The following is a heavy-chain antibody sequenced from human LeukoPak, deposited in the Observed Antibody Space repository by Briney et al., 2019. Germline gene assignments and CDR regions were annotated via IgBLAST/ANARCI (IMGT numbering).Heavy chain of an antibody. V-gene: IGHV3-23*01. J-gene: IGHJ4*02. CDR3: AKVKTHWYFGN. D-gene: IGHD1-1*01. CDR1: GFTFSTND. CDR2: ISGTASGGT. Sequence: GGSLRLSCAASGFTFSTNDMCWVRQAPGKGLEWVSAISGTASGGTTYEDSVKGRFTISRDNSKGTLYLQMNSLRAEDTAVYYCAKVKTHWYFGNWGRGTLVTVSS.